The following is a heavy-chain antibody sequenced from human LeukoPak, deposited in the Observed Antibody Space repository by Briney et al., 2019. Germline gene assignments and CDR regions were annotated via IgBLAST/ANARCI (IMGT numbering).Heavy chain of an antibody. CDR2: IYYSGST. J-gene: IGHJ4*02. Sequence: SETLSLTCTVSGGSISSGDYYWSWIRQPPGKGLEWIGYIYYSGSTYYNPSLKSRVTISVDTSKNQFSLKLSSVTAADTAVYYCARSAPHCSSTSCSPVDWGQGTLVTVSS. D-gene: IGHD2-2*01. CDR1: GGSISSGDYY. V-gene: IGHV4-30-4*08. CDR3: ARSAPHCSSTSCSPVD.